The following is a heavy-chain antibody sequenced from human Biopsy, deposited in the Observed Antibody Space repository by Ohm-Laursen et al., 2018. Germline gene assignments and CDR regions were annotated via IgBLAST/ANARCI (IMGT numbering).Heavy chain of an antibody. V-gene: IGHV1-2*02. CDR1: GYTFIDYY. CDR3: ARRTWDN. J-gene: IGHJ4*02. CDR2: INPNSGGT. Sequence: ASVKVSCKASGYTFIDYYIHWVRQAPGQGLEWMGWINPNSGGTKYAQKFQGRVTMAGGTSINTVHTELRNLRSDDTAVYYCARRTWDNWGLGTLITVSS.